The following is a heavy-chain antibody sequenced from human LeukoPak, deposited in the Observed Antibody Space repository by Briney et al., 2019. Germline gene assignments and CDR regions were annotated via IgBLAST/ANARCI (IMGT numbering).Heavy chain of an antibody. Sequence: PSETLSLTCSVSGGSVSSGDYYWSWIRQPPGKGLEWIGYIFYSGSTYYNPSLKSRVSISVDTSKNQFSLKLSSVTAADTAVYYCARCSSSWYKPLDYWGQGTLVTVSS. CDR1: GGSVSSGDYY. CDR3: ARCSSSWYKPLDY. CDR2: IFYSGST. D-gene: IGHD6-13*01. J-gene: IGHJ4*02. V-gene: IGHV4-30-4*01.